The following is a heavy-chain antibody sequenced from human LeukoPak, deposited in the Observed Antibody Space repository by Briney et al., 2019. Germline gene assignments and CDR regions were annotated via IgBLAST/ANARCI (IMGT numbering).Heavy chain of an antibody. V-gene: IGHV3-33*01. J-gene: IGHJ4*02. CDR1: GITFSSYG. D-gene: IGHD3-22*01. Sequence: GRSLRLSCAASGITFSSYGMHWVRQAPGKGLEWVAVIWYDGSNKYYADSVKGRFTISRDNSKNTLYLQMNSLRAEDTAVYYCARELYYYDSSGYYYDYWGQGTLVTVSS. CDR3: ARELYYYDSSGYYYDY. CDR2: IWYDGSNK.